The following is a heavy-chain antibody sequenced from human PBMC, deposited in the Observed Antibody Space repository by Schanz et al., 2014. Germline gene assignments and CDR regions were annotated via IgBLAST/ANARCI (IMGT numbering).Heavy chain of an antibody. V-gene: IGHV3-30*04. CDR3: RRPVSSATGGVSGTLVAD. D-gene: IGHD2-8*02. CDR1: GFTFSSYA. CDR2: VPFDGSQK. J-gene: IGHJ4*02. Sequence: QVQLVESGGGVVQPGRSLRLSCAASGFTFSSYALHWVRQAPGKGLEWVAFVPFDGSQKFYADSVKGRFTISRDNYKNTVHLQLHTLTTRDTAVCDRRRPVSSATGGVSGTLVADWGQGILVTVSS.